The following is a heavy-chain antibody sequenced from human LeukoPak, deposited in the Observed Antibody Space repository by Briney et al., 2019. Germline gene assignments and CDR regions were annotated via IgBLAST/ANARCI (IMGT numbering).Heavy chain of an antibody. J-gene: IGHJ4*02. CDR1: GFSFSRYT. V-gene: IGHV3-21*01. D-gene: IGHD3-22*01. CDR3: ARDDVSGFY. Sequence: SGGSLRLSCAASGFSFSRYTMNWVRPAPGKGLEWVSSITSSSTFIYYAGSVKGRFTISRDNAKNSLFLQMNSLRAEDTAVYYCARDDVSGFYWGQGTLATVSS. CDR2: ITSSSTFI.